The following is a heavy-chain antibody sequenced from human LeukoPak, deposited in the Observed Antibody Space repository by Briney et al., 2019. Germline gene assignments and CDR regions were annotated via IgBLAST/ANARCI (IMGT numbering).Heavy chain of an antibody. CDR3: ARSRSTYSGSYGY. J-gene: IGHJ4*01. D-gene: IGHD1-26*01. Sequence: GESLKISCKGSGYSFISYWIAWVRQMPGKGLEWMGIIYPGDSDTRYSPSFQGQVTISADKSFSTAYLQWSSLKASDTAMYYCARSRSTYSGSYGYWGQGTLVTVSS. CDR1: GYSFISYW. V-gene: IGHV5-51*01. CDR2: IYPGDSDT.